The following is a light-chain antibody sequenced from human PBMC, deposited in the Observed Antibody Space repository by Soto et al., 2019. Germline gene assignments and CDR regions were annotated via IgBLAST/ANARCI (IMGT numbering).Light chain of an antibody. CDR2: GNS. J-gene: IGLJ2*01. CDR3: QSYDSSLSVYVV. CDR1: SSNIGAGYD. V-gene: IGLV1-40*01. Sequence: QSVLTQPPSVSGAPGQRVTISCTGSSSNIGAGYDVHWYQQLPGTAPKLLIYGNSNRPSGVPDRFSGSKSGTSASLAITGLQAEDEADYYFQSYDSSLSVYVVFGGGTKHTVL.